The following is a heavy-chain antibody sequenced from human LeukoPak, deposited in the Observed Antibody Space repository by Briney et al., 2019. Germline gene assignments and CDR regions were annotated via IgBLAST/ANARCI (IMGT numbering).Heavy chain of an antibody. D-gene: IGHD3-22*01. V-gene: IGHV3-33*01. Sequence: QPGRSLRLSCAASGSTFSSYGMHWVRQAPGKGLEWVAVIWYDGSNKYYADSVKGRFTISRDNSKNTLYLQMNSLRAEDTAVYYCARGRDYDSSGYYFVYWGQGTLVTVSS. CDR3: ARGRDYDSSGYYFVY. J-gene: IGHJ4*02. CDR1: GSTFSSYG. CDR2: IWYDGSNK.